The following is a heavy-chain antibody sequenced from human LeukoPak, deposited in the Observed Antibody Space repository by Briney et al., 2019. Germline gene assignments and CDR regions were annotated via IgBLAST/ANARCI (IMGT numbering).Heavy chain of an antibody. Sequence: GGSLRLSCAASGFTFSSYWMSWVRQAPGKGLEWVANIKQDGGETFYVDSVKGRFTISRDNAKNSLYLQMNSLRAEDTAVYYCARVDHSNYNYWGQGTLVTVSS. J-gene: IGHJ4*02. CDR2: IKQDGGET. CDR3: ARVDHSNYNY. CDR1: GFTFSSYW. D-gene: IGHD4-11*01. V-gene: IGHV3-7*01.